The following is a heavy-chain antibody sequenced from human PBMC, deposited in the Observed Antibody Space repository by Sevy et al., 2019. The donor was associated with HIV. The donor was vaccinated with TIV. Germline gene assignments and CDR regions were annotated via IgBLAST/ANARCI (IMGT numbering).Heavy chain of an antibody. J-gene: IGHJ1*01. D-gene: IGHD4-17*01. Sequence: GGSLRLSCAASGFTFSSYAMSWVRQAPGKGLEWVSAISGSGGSTYYADSVKGRFTISRDNSKNTLYLQMNSLRAEDTAVYYCAKDPYYGDSTGGYFQYWGQGTLVTVSS. CDR3: AKDPYYGDSTGGYFQY. CDR2: ISGSGGST. CDR1: GFTFSSYA. V-gene: IGHV3-23*01.